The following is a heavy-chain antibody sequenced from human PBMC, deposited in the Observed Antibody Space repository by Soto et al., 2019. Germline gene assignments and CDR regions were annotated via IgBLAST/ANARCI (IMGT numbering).Heavy chain of an antibody. D-gene: IGHD4-17*01. CDR1: GFTFSRDG. CDR2: ITDNGGST. V-gene: IGHV3-23*01. Sequence: GSLRLSCAASGFTFSRDGMSWGRQAPGKGLEWVSLITDNGGSTYYADSVKGRFTISRDNTKNTLFPQMNSLRAEDTAVYYCAKERATTTAFDYWGQGALVTVSS. J-gene: IGHJ4*02. CDR3: AKERATTTAFDY.